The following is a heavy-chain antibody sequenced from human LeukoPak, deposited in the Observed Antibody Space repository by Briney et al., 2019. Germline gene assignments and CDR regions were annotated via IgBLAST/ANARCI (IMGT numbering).Heavy chain of an antibody. Sequence: PEGSLRLSCAASGFTFSNAWMSWVRQAPGKGLEWVGRIKSKTDGGTTDYAAPVKGRFTISRDDSKNTLYLQMNSLKTEDTAVYYCTTDGYYYDSSGYYQFDYWGQGTLVTVSS. V-gene: IGHV3-15*01. CDR1: GFTFSNAW. D-gene: IGHD3-22*01. CDR3: TTDGYYYDSSGYYQFDY. CDR2: IKSKTDGGTT. J-gene: IGHJ4*02.